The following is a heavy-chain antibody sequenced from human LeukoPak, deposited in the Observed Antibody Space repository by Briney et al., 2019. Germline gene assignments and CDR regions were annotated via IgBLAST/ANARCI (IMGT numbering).Heavy chain of an antibody. J-gene: IGHJ4*02. CDR2: ISWNSGSI. CDR1: GFTFDDYA. V-gene: IGHV3-9*01. D-gene: IGHD4-17*01. CDR3: ARGAGDYIPD. Sequence: GGSLRLSCAASGFTFDDYAMHWVRQAPGKGLEWVSGISWNSGSIGYADSVKGRFTISRDNAKNTLYLQMNSLRAEDTAVYYCARGAGDYIPDWGQGTLVTVSS.